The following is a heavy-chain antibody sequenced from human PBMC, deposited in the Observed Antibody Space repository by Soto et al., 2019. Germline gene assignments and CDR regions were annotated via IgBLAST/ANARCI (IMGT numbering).Heavy chain of an antibody. Sequence: PGGSLRLSCTASGFTFSSYAMHWVRQAPGKGLEWVAVISYDGSNKYYADSVKGRFTISRDNSKNTLYLQMNSLRAEDTAVYYCATEPSPRTTWAESYYYGMDVWGQGTTVTVSS. CDR3: ATEPSPRTTWAESYYYGMDV. D-gene: IGHD4-17*01. J-gene: IGHJ6*02. V-gene: IGHV3-30-3*01. CDR2: ISYDGSNK. CDR1: GFTFSSYA.